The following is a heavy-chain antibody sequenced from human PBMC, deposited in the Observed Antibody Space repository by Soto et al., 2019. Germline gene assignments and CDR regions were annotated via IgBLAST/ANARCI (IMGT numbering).Heavy chain of an antibody. D-gene: IGHD1-1*01. J-gene: IGHJ4*02. CDR1: GFTFSSSV. CDR2: ISVSGGST. V-gene: IGHV3-23*01. CDR3: TSLDQFDY. Sequence: GGSLRLSCAASGFTFSSSVMNWVRQAPGKGLEWVSSISVSGGSTFYAGSVKGRFTLSRDNSRNTLYLQMNSLRVDDTAVYYGTSLDQFDYWGQGALVTVSS.